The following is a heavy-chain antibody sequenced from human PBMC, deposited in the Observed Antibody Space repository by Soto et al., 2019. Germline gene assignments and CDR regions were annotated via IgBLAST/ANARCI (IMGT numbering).Heavy chain of an antibody. CDR2: IIPIFGTA. V-gene: IGHV1-69*01. CDR1: GGTFSRHA. D-gene: IGHD3-22*01. CDR3: ARGWGYDSTDYYYAY. Sequence: QVQLVQSGAEVRKPGSSVKVSCKASGGTFSRHAISWVRQAPGHGLEWMGGIIPIFGTANHAQKFQGRVTIIADESTSTVYMELSSLTSEDTAMYYCARGWGYDSTDYYYAYWGQGTLVIVSS. J-gene: IGHJ4*02.